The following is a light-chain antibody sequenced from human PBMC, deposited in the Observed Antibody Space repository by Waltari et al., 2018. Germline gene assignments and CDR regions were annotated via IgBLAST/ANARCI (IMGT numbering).Light chain of an antibody. J-gene: IGKJ2*01. CDR3: MQGTRWPYT. CDR2: WVF. CDR1: QSLVPIGGYTY. Sequence: EVVMTQSPLSLSVTLGQAASISCKSSQSLVPIGGYTYLNWFQQRPGKSPRRLIYWVFNRDAGVPDRLSGSGSGTDFTLRISRVEAEDVGVYYCMQGTRWPYTFGQGTQLDIK. V-gene: IGKV2-30*02.